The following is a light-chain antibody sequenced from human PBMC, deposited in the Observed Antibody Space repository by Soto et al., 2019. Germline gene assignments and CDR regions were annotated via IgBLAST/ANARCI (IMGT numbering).Light chain of an antibody. J-gene: IGLJ1*01. CDR1: SSDVGGYNY. CDR3: SSYAGSNTPYV. V-gene: IGLV2-8*01. Sequence: LTQPPSASGSPGQSVTISCTGTSSDVGGYNYVSWYQQHPGKAPKLLIYEVIKRPSGVPDRFSASRSGNTASLTVSGLQAEDEADYYCSSYAGSNTPYVFGTGTKVTVL. CDR2: EVI.